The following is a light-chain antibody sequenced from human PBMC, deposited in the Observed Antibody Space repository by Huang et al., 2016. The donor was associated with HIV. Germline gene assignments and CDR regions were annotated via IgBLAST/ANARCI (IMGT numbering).Light chain of an antibody. CDR1: QSILYSSNNKNY. CDR3: QQYYSTPS. J-gene: IGKJ5*01. V-gene: IGKV4-1*01. CDR2: WTS. Sequence: DIVMTQSPDSLAVFLGERATINSKSSQSILYSSNNKNYLAWYQQKRGQPPNLLIYWTSTRECGVPDRFSCSGSGTDFTLTISSLQAEDVAVYYCQQYYSTPSFGRGTRLEIK.